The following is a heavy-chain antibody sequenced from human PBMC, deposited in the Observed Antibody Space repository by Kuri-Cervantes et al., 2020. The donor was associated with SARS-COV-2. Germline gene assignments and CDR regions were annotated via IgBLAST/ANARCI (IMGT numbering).Heavy chain of an antibody. V-gene: IGHV4-34*01. J-gene: IGHJ6*03. CDR3: ARWGYCSGGSCYSPYYYYYMDV. D-gene: IGHD2-15*01. Sequence: GSLRLSCAVYGGSFSGYYWSWIRQPPGKGLEWIGEINHSGSTNYNPSLKSRVTISVDTSKNQFSLKLSSVTAADTAVYYCARWGYCSGGSCYSPYYYYYMDVWGKGTTVTVSS. CDR1: GGSFSGYY. CDR2: INHSGST.